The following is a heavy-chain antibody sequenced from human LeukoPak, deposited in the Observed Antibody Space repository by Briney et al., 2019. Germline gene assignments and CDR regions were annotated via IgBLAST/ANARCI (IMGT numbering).Heavy chain of an antibody. CDR3: ARAGYGDSDFDY. CDR1: GGSISSYC. Sequence: SETLSLTCAVSGGSISSYCWSWIRQPPGKGLEWIGYIYYSGSTNYNPSLRYNPSLKSRVTISVDTSKNQFSLRLSSVTAADTAVYYCARAGYGDSDFDYWGQGTLVTVSS. D-gene: IGHD4-17*01. J-gene: IGHJ4*02. V-gene: IGHV4-59*08. CDR2: IYYSGST.